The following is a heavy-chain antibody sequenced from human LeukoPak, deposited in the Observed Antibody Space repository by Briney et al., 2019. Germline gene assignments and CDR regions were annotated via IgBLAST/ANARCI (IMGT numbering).Heavy chain of an antibody. V-gene: IGHV4-38-2*02. D-gene: IGHD3-16*01. CDR2: IYHSGTI. Sequence: SETLSLTCAVSGYSISSGYYWGWIRQPPGKGLEWIGTIYHSGTIYYNPSLKSRVTISVDTSKNQFSLKLSSVTAADTAVYYCARDGGDLDIWGQGTMVTVSS. CDR3: ARDGGDLDI. J-gene: IGHJ3*02. CDR1: GYSISSGYY.